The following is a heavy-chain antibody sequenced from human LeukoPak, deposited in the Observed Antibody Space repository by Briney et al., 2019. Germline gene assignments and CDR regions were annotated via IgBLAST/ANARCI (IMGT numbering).Heavy chain of an antibody. J-gene: IGHJ6*02. V-gene: IGHV3-33*01. CDR1: GFTFSSYG. CDR2: IWYDGSNK. CDR3: ARGGPDIVVVPAAMDV. D-gene: IGHD2-2*01. Sequence: GGSLRLSCAASGFTFSSYGMHWVRQAPGKGLEWVAVIWYDGSNKYYADSVKGRFTISRDNSKNTLYLQMNSLRAEDTAVYYCARGGPDIVVVPAAMDVWGQGTTVTVSS.